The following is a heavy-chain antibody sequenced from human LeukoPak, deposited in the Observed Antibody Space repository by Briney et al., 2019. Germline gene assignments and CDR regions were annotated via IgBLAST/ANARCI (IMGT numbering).Heavy chain of an antibody. CDR3: AGYPPDTAMVKDYYYGMDV. D-gene: IGHD5-18*01. J-gene: IGHJ6*02. Sequence: GRSLRLSCAASGFTFSSYAMHWVRQAPGKGPEWVAVISYDGSNKYYADSVKGRFTISRDNSKNALYLQMNSLRAEDTAVYYCAGYPPDTAMVKDYYYGMDVWGQGTTVTVSS. V-gene: IGHV3-30-3*01. CDR1: GFTFSSYA. CDR2: ISYDGSNK.